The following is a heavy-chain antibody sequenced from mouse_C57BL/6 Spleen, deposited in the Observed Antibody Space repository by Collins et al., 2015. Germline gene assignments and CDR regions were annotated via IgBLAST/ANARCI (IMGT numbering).Heavy chain of an antibody. CDR1: GYSITSGYY. CDR2: ISYDGSN. D-gene: IGHD2-4*01. V-gene: IGHV3-6*01. J-gene: IGHJ4*01. CDR3: ARDGYYDYEGAMDY. Sequence: DVQLQESGPGLVKPSQSLSLTCSVTGYSITSGYYWNWIRQFPGNKLEWMGYISYDGSNNYNPSLKNRISITRDTSKNQFFLKLNSVTTEDTATYYCARDGYYDYEGAMDYWGQGTSVTVSS.